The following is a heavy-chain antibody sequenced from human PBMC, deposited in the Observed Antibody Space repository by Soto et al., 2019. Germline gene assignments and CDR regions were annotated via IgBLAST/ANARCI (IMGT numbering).Heavy chain of an antibody. CDR2: IYYSGST. CDR1: GGSISSGGYY. V-gene: IGHV4-31*03. J-gene: IGHJ4*02. Sequence: SETLSLTCTVSGGSISSGGYYWSWIRQHPGKGLERIGYIYYSGSTYYNPSLKSRVTISVDTSKNQFSLKLSSVTAADSAVYYCARGRQNRLLRYFDWWGQGTLVTVSS. D-gene: IGHD3-9*01. CDR3: ARGRQNRLLRYFDW.